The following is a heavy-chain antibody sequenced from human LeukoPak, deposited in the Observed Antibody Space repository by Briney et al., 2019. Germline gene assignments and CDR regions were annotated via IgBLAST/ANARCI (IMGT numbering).Heavy chain of an antibody. J-gene: IGHJ4*02. CDR3: ARDRGSRAGSDY. V-gene: IGHV3-30*02. D-gene: IGHD3-10*01. CDR1: GFTFSSYG. Sequence: GGSLRLSCAASGFTFSSYGMHWVRQAPGKGLEWVAFIRYDGSNKYYADSVKGRFTVSRDNAQNSLYLQMNNLRVDDTAVYYCARDRGSRAGSDYWGQGTRVTVSS. CDR2: IRYDGSNK.